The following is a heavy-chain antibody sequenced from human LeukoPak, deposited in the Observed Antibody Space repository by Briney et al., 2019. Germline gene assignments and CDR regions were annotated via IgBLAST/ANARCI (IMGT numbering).Heavy chain of an antibody. CDR2: VYYSGST. V-gene: IGHV4-59*08. D-gene: IGHD3/OR15-3a*01. CDR1: GGSINSDY. CDR3: ARQTGSGLFTLP. Sequence: SETLSLTCTVSGGSINSDYWGWIRQPPEKTLEWIGFVYYSGSTDYNPSLKSRVTISVDTSKNQFSLRLTSVTATDTAMYYCARQTGSGLFTLPGGQGTLVTVSS. J-gene: IGHJ4*02.